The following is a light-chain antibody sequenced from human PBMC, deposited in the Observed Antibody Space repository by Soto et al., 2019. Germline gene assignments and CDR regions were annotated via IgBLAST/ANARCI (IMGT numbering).Light chain of an antibody. CDR1: QSVSSN. CDR2: GAS. J-gene: IGKJ2*01. Sequence: EIVMTQSPATLSVSPWERATLSCMASQSVSSNLAWYQQKPGQPPSLLIYGASARATGIPARFSGSGSGTEFTLTISNLQYEDFAVYYCQHYNNWPFTFGQGTKVDIK. V-gene: IGKV3-15*01. CDR3: QHYNNWPFT.